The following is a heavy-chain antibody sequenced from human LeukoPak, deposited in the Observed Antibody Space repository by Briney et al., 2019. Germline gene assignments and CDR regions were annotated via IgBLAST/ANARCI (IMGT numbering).Heavy chain of an antibody. CDR2: IYYSGST. CDR1: GGSISSYY. CDR3: ARAVYAIASYYYYYMDV. J-gene: IGHJ6*03. Sequence: SETLSLTCTVSGGSISSYYWGWIRQPPGKGLEWIGYIYYSGSTNYNPSLKSRVTISVDTSKNQFSLKLSSVTAADTAVYYCARAVYAIASYYYYYMDVWGKGTTVTVSS. V-gene: IGHV4-59*01. D-gene: IGHD2-8*01.